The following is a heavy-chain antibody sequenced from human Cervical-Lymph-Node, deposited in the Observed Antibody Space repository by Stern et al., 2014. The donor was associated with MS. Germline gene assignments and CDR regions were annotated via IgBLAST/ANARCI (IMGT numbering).Heavy chain of an antibody. D-gene: IGHD3-10*01. CDR3: ARSATIRGVIIGYVMDV. Sequence: EVQLVESGGGMVQPGGSLRLSCAASGFTFSSHDMHWVRQAAGKGLEWVSAIGTAGDTYYPGSVQGRFTISREDAKSSLYLQMDSLTAGDTAVYYCARSATIRGVIIGYVMDVWGPGTTVTVSS. CDR1: GFTFSSHD. J-gene: IGHJ6*02. CDR2: IGTAGDT. V-gene: IGHV3-13*01.